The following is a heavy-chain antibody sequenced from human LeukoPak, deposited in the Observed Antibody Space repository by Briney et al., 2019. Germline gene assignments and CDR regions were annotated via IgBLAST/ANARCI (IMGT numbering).Heavy chain of an antibody. CDR2: IWYDGSNK. CDR1: GFTFSSYG. V-gene: IGHV3-33*06. D-gene: IGHD3-3*01. J-gene: IGHJ4*02. Sequence: PGRSLRLSCAASGFTFSSYGMHWVRQAPGKGLEWVAVIWYDGSNKYYADSVKGRFTISRDNSKNTLYLQMNSLRAEDTAVYYCAKGPYYDFWSGTIDYWGQGTLVTVSS. CDR3: AKGPYYDFWSGTIDY.